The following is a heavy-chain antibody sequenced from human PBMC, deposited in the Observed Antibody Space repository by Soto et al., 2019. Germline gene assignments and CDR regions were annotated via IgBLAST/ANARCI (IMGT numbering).Heavy chain of an antibody. D-gene: IGHD2-21*02. V-gene: IGHV3-23*01. CDR1: GFTFSSYT. Sequence: GGSLRLSCAASGFTFSSYTMSWVRQAPGKGLEGVSGISATGGRTYYADSVKGRFTFSRDNSKNTLYLQMNSLRAEDTAVYYCAKGFIRDCGGDCTVDTWGQGTMVTV. CDR3: AKGFIRDCGGDCTVDT. J-gene: IGHJ4*02. CDR2: ISATGGRT.